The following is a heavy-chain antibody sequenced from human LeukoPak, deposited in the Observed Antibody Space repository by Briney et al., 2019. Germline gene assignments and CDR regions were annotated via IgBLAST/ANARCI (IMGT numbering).Heavy chain of an antibody. CDR1: GFTFSDYY. V-gene: IGHV3-11*04. D-gene: IGHD3-16*02. CDR2: ISSRGSTI. J-gene: IGHJ4*02. CDR3: VGYDYVWGSYRNFDY. Sequence: GGSLRLSCAASGFTFSDYYMSWIRQAPGKGLEWVSYISSRGSTIYYADSVKGRFTISRDNAKNSLYLQMNSLRAEDTAVYYCVGYDYVWGSYRNFDYWGQGTLVTVSS.